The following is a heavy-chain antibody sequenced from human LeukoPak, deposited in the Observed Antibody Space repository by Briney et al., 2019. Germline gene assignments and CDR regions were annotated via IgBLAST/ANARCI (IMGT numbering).Heavy chain of an antibody. D-gene: IGHD2-21*01. Sequence: GGSLRLSCAASGFAFSSYAMNWVRQAPGKGLEWVSGITGSAAGTYYADSVKGRSTISRDNSKNTLYLHMDGLRAEDAAVYYCAKRGEDCSVGGCVGGRYYFDYWGQGALVTVSS. V-gene: IGHV3-23*01. CDR2: ITGSAAGT. J-gene: IGHJ4*02. CDR3: AKRGEDCSVGGCVGGRYYFDY. CDR1: GFAFSSYA.